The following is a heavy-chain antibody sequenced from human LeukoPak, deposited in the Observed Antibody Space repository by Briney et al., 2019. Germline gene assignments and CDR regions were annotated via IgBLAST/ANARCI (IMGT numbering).Heavy chain of an antibody. Sequence: GGSLRLSCTASGFTFGDYAMSWVRQAPGRGREWVGFIRSKAYGGTTEYAASVKGRFTISRDDSKSIAYLQMNSLKTEDTAVYYCTRESIVGATTGGYFDYWGQGTLVTVSS. CDR3: TRESIVGATTGGYFDY. J-gene: IGHJ4*02. CDR2: IRSKAYGGTT. V-gene: IGHV3-49*04. CDR1: GFTFGDYA. D-gene: IGHD1-26*01.